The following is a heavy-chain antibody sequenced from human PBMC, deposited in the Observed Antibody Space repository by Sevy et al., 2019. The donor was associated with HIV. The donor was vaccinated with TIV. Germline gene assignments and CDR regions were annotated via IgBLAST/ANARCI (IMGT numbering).Heavy chain of an antibody. CDR2: ISAYNGNT. J-gene: IGHJ6*02. CDR1: GYTFTSYG. CDR3: ARERGYCSSTSCYRDYYYGMDV. V-gene: IGHV1-18*01. Sequence: ASVKVSCKASGYTFTSYGISWVRQAPGQGLEWMGWISAYNGNTNYAQKLQGRVTMTTDTSTSTAYMELRSLRSDDTAVYYCARERGYCSSTSCYRDYYYGMDVWCQGTTVTVSS. D-gene: IGHD2-2*02.